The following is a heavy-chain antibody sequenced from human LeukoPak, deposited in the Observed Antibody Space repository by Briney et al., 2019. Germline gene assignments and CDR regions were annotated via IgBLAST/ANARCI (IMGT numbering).Heavy chain of an antibody. CDR2: IYYSGTT. J-gene: IGHJ6*03. CDR1: GDSINSNNYY. D-gene: IGHD3/OR15-3a*01. V-gene: IGHV4-39*07. Sequence: PSETLSLTCTVSGDSINSNNYYWGWIRQSPGRGLEWLGSIYYSGTTYYNPSLKSRVTISVDTSKNQFSLKLRAVTAADTAVYYCARAPIMIFGLNYTYMDVWGEGTTVIVSS. CDR3: ARAPIMIFGLNYTYMDV.